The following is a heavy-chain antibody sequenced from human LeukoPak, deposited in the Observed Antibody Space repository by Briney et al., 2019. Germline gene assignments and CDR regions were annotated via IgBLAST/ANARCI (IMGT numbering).Heavy chain of an antibody. D-gene: IGHD3-10*01. CDR3: VTRQNYYGSGSSFDY. J-gene: IGHJ4*02. CDR2: ISSNGGST. Sequence: GGSLRLSCSASGFTFGSYAMHWVRQAPGKGLEYVSAISSNGGSTYYADSVKGRFTISRDNSKNTLYLQMSSLRAEDTAVYYCVTRQNYYGSGSSFDYWGQGTLVTVSS. CDR1: GFTFGSYA. V-gene: IGHV3-64D*06.